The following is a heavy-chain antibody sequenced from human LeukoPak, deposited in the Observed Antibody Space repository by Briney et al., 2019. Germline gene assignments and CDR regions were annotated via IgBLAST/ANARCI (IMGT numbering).Heavy chain of an antibody. V-gene: IGHV3-23*01. CDR1: GFAFSVYA. D-gene: IGHD6-19*01. Sequence: GGSPRLSCAASGFAFSVYAMSWLRQPPGKGLEWVSTINANSGTRSYAASVRGRFTISRDNSKNTLYLQLNTLRADDTATYYCAKPISGGLAVTADWFHPWGQGTLVVVSS. CDR3: AKPISGGLAVTADWFHP. J-gene: IGHJ5*01. CDR2: INANSGTR.